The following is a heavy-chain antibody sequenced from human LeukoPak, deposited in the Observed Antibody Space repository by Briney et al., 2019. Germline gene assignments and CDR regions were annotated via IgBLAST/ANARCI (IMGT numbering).Heavy chain of an antibody. CDR2: FDPEDGET. J-gene: IGHJ5*02. CDR3: ATVYYVSSGYVP. Sequence: ASVKVSCKVSGYTLTELSMHWVRQAPGKGLEWMGGFDPEDGETIYAQKFQGRVTMTEDTSTDTAYMELSSLRSEDTAVYYCATVYYVSSGYVPWGQGTLVTVSS. D-gene: IGHD3-22*01. CDR1: GYTLTELS. V-gene: IGHV1-24*01.